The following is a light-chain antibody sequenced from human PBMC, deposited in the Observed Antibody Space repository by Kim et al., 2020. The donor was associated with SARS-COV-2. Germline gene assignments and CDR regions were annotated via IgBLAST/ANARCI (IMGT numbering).Light chain of an antibody. V-gene: IGLV1-44*01. CDR1: SSNIGSNS. Sequence: QSVLTQPPSASGAPGQRVNISCSGGSSNIGSNSVNWYQHLPGTAPKLLIYSQDRRPSGVPDRFSGSKSGTSASLAISGLQSEDEAEYYCAAWDASLNVVVFGGGTQLTVL. CDR2: SQD. CDR3: AAWDASLNVVV. J-gene: IGLJ2*01.